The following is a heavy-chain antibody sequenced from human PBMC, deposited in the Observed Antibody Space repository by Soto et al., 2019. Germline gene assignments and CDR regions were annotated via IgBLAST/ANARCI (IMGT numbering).Heavy chain of an antibody. CDR1: GFTVSSNY. V-gene: IGHV3-66*04. CDR2: IYSGGSA. J-gene: IGHJ4*02. Sequence: EVQLVESGGGLVQPGGSLRLSCAASGFTVSSNYMSLVRQAPGKGLEWVSVIYSGGSAYYADYVKGRVTISRDNSKNTLYLQMNSLRAEDTAVYYCARHGYSYGGGYFDYWGQGTLVTVSS. CDR3: ARHGYSYGGGYFDY. D-gene: IGHD5-18*01.